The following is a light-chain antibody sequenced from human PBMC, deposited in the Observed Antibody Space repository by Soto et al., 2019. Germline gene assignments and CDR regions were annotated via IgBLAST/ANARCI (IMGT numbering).Light chain of an antibody. J-gene: IGKJ1*01. CDR2: TAS. Sequence: DIQMTQSPSSLSASVGDRVTITCRASQSIRNYLNWYQQKPGKAPKVLIYTASSLQSGAPSRFSGSGSGTDFTLSIGRLQPEDFATYYCQQTYGSPPGAFGQGTKV. CDR1: QSIRNY. V-gene: IGKV1-39*01. CDR3: QQTYGSPPGA.